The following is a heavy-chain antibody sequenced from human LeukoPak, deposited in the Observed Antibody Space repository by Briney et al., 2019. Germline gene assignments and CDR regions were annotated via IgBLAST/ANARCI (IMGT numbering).Heavy chain of an antibody. V-gene: IGHV3-23*01. CDR3: AKSHGSSGSDY. J-gene: IGHJ4*02. D-gene: IGHD3-22*01. CDR2: ISGSGVCT. CDR1: GFTFSSYA. Sequence: GGSLRLSCAASGFTFSSYAMSWVRQAPGKGLEWVAAISGSGVCTYYADSVKGRFTISRDNSKNTLYMQMNSLRAEDTAVYYCAKSHGSSGSDYWGQGTLVTVSS.